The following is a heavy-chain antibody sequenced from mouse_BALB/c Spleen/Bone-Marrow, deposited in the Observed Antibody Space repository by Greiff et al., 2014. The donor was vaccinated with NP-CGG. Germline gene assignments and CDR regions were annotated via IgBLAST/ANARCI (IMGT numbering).Heavy chain of an antibody. CDR2: ITYSGNT. V-gene: IGHV3-8*02. J-gene: IGHJ2*01. CDR1: GDSITSGY. Sequence: EVKLQESGPSLVKPSQTLSLACSVTGDSITSGYWNWIRKFPGNKLEYMGYITYSGNTYYNPSLISRISITRDTSKNQYYLQLNSVTTEDTATYYCTRDYYGPWGQGTTLTVSS. D-gene: IGHD1-2*01. CDR3: TRDYYGP.